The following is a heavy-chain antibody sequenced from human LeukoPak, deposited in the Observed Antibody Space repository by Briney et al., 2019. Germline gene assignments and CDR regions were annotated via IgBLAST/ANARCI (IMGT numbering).Heavy chain of an antibody. Sequence: ASVKVSCKASGYTFAGYYMHWVRQAPGQGLEWMGWINPHGDATNYAQKFQGRVTLTRDTSISTAYMELSSLISDDTAVYYCARDHLDYYDSSLDYWGQGTLVTVSS. J-gene: IGHJ4*02. CDR2: INPHGDAT. V-gene: IGHV1-2*02. CDR3: ARDHLDYYDSSLDY. D-gene: IGHD3-22*01. CDR1: GYTFAGYY.